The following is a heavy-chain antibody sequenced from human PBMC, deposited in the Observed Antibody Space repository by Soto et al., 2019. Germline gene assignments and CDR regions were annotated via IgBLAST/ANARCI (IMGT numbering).Heavy chain of an antibody. Sequence: GGSLRLSCAASGFTFSNYGMHWVRQAPGKGLEWVAVIWSDGSNINYADSVKGRFTISRDNSKNTLYLQMNSLRAEDTAVYHCVKSGYSSGWSHFDYWGRGTRVTVSS. V-gene: IGHV3-33*06. CDR1: GFTFSNYG. D-gene: IGHD6-19*01. CDR3: VKSGYSSGWSHFDY. CDR2: IWSDGSNI. J-gene: IGHJ4*02.